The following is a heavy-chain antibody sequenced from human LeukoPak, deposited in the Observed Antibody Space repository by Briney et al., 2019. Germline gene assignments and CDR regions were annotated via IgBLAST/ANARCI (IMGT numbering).Heavy chain of an antibody. D-gene: IGHD2-8*01. J-gene: IGHJ3*02. V-gene: IGHV1-18*01. CDR3: ARDLVLMALDI. CDR1: GYTFTSYG. CDR2: ISPYNGNT. Sequence: ASVKVSCKASGYTFTSYGMSWVRQAPGQGLEWMGWISPYNGNTNNAQKFQGRVSMTTDTSTSTAYMELRSLRSDDTAVYYCARDLVLMALDIWGQGTMVTVSS.